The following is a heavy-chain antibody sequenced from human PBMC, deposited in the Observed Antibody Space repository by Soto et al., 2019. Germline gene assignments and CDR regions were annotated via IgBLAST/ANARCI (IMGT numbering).Heavy chain of an antibody. CDR2: IYSDNNT. Sequence: EVQLVETGGDLIQPGVSLRLSCAASGFTVSSDSMTWVRQGPGKGLEWISIIYSDNNTDYADSVKGRFSISRDTSKNILYLQMNSLRAEDTAEYYCARHYSAMGVWGQGTTVTVSS. J-gene: IGHJ6*02. CDR1: GFTVSSDS. V-gene: IGHV3-53*02. CDR3: ARHYSAMGV.